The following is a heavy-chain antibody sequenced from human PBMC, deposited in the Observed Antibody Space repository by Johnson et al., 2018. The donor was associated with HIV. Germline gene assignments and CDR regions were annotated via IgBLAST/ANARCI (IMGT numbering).Heavy chain of an antibody. Sequence: LLVESGGGVVQPGRSLRLSCAASGFTFSSYGMHWVRQAPWKGLEWVSGISWNSGSIGYADSVKGRFTISRDDATNSLYLQMHSLRTEDTALYYCAKDHNYGSYLLAFDVWGQGTMVTVSS. D-gene: IGHD3-10*01. CDR2: ISWNSGSI. CDR3: AKDHNYGSYLLAFDV. J-gene: IGHJ3*01. V-gene: IGHV3-9*01. CDR1: GFTFSSYG.